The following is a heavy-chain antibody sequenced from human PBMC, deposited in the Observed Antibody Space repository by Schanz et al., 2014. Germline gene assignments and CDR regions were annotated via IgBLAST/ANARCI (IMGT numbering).Heavy chain of an antibody. CDR1: GFTFSTYA. J-gene: IGHJ4*02. Sequence: EVQLLESGGGLVQPGGSLRLSCAASGFTFSTYAMTGVRQAPGKGLEWVGHSRNKGHSYTSEYAASVKGRFTISRDESESSLYLQMDSLKTEDTAVYYCARRNFYDKSAAFDYWGQGTLVTVSS. D-gene: IGHD3-9*01. CDR3: ARRNFYDKSAAFDY. V-gene: IGHV3-72*01. CDR2: SRNKGHSYTS.